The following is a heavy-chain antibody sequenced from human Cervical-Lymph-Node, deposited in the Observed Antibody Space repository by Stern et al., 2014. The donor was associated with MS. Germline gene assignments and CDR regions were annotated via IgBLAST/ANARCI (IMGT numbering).Heavy chain of an antibody. CDR3: ARGEYGSPGWDF. J-gene: IGHJ4*02. D-gene: IGHD2-2*01. CDR1: GASITSYY. CDR2: LYDSGST. V-gene: IGHV4-59*01. Sequence: QVQLQESGPGLVKPSETLSLSCTVSGASITSYYWSWIRQPPGKGLEWIGDLYDSGSTNFNPSLKSPVTITMDMSKNQFSLQLRSVTAADTAVYYCARGEYGSPGWDFWGQGILLTVSS.